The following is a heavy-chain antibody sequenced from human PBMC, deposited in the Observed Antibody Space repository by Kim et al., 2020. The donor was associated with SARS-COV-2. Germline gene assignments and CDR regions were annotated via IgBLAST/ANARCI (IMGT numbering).Heavy chain of an antibody. J-gene: IGHJ4*02. CDR3: ARAGGHNYYGSGSSDGIFDY. D-gene: IGHD3-10*01. CDR1: GGSISSGGYY. V-gene: IGHV4-31*03. Sequence: SETLSLTCTVSGGSISSGGYYWSWIRQHPGKGLEWIGYIYYSGSTYYNPSLKSRVTISVDTSKNQFSLKLSSVTAADTAVYYCARAGGHNYYGSGSSDGIFDYWGQGTLVTVSS. CDR2: IYYSGST.